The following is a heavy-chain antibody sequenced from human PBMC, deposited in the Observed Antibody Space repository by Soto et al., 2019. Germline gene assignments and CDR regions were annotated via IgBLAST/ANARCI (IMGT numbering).Heavy chain of an antibody. CDR3: ARILLDYDFWSADLTYYFDY. CDR1: GFTFSSYS. CDR2: ISSSSTI. D-gene: IGHD3-3*01. V-gene: IGHV3-48*01. Sequence: GGSLRLTCAASGFTFSSYSMNWVRQAPGKGREWVSYISSSSTIYYADSVKGRSTISRDNAKNSLYLQMNSLRAEDTAVYYCARILLDYDFWSADLTYYFDYWGQGTLVTVSS. J-gene: IGHJ4*02.